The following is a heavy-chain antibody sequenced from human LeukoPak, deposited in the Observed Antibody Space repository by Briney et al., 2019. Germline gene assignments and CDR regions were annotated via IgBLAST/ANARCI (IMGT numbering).Heavy chain of an antibody. Sequence: GGSLRLSCAASGFSFSTYCMHWVRQAPGKGLVYVAQINSDGSATDYADSVKGRFTISRDNAKNTLYLQMISLRAEDTAGYYCGSLTVVAKDHWGQGTLVTVSS. CDR3: GSLTVVAKDH. D-gene: IGHD3-22*01. V-gene: IGHV3-74*01. J-gene: IGHJ4*02. CDR1: GFSFSTYC. CDR2: INSDGSAT.